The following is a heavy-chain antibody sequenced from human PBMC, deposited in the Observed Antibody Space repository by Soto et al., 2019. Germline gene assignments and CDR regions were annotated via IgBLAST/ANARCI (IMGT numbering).Heavy chain of an antibody. CDR3: ARSDGWAYFQR. V-gene: IGHV4-31*03. CDR2: IYYSGST. J-gene: IGHJ1*01. Sequence: QVQLQESGPGLVKPSQTLSLTCTVSGGSISSGGYYWSWIRQHPGKGLEWIGYIYYSGSTYYNPSLKIRVAISVDTAKNQFSLKMSSVTAADTAVYYCARSDGWAYFQRWGQGTLVIVSA. D-gene: IGHD3-16*01. CDR1: GGSISSGGYY.